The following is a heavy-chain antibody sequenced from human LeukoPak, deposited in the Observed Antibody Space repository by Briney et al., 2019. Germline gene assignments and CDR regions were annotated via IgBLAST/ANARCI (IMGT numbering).Heavy chain of an antibody. V-gene: IGHV3-48*04. CDR3: ARRATVVSFYYGMDV. CDR2: ISSSSSTI. Sequence: PGGSLRLSCSASGFTFSSYSMSWVRQAPGKGLEWVSYISSSSSTIYYADSVKGRFTISRDNAKNSLYLQMNSLRAEDTAVYYCARRATVVSFYYGMDVWGQGTTVTVSS. D-gene: IGHD4-23*01. CDR1: GFTFSSYS. J-gene: IGHJ6*02.